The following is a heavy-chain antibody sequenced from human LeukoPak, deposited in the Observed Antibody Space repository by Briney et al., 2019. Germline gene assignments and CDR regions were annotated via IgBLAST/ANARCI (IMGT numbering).Heavy chain of an antibody. J-gene: IGHJ4*02. CDR3: AKDLNSNYFSFYFES. D-gene: IGHD4-11*01. CDR1: GFTLEDYA. CDR2: MSWYSSDT. Sequence: PGGSLRLSCEASGFTLEDYAMHWVRQAPGKGLEWVSGMSWYSSDTGYADSVKGRFTISRDNAKNSLYLQMNSLRAEDTAFYYCAKDLNSNYFSFYFESWGQGTLVTVSS. V-gene: IGHV3-9*01.